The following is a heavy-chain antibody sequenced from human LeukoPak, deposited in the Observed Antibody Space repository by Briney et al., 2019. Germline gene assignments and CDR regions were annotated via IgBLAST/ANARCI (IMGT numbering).Heavy chain of an antibody. Sequence: PGGSLRLSCAASGFSFSSYEMNWVRQAPGKGLEWVANIKQDGSEKYYVDSVKGRFTISRDNAKNSLYLQMNSLRAEDTAVYYCARDSNGWSHVKEDWGQGTLVTVSS. CDR1: GFSFSSYE. J-gene: IGHJ4*02. V-gene: IGHV3-7*01. D-gene: IGHD6-19*01. CDR3: ARDSNGWSHVKED. CDR2: IKQDGSEK.